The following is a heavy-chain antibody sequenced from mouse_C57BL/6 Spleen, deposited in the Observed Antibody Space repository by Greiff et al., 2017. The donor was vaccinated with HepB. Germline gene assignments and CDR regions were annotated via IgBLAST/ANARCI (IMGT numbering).Heavy chain of an antibody. CDR1: GYTFTSYW. J-gene: IGHJ2*01. Sequence: VQLQQSGAELVKPGASVKLSCKASGYTFTSYWMHWVKQRPGQGLEWIGMIHPNSGSTNYNEKFKSKATLTVDKSSSTAYMQLSSLTSEDSAVDDCARLGTNYFDYWGQGTTLTVSS. V-gene: IGHV1-64*01. CDR2: IHPNSGST. CDR3: ARLGTNYFDY. D-gene: IGHD4-1*01.